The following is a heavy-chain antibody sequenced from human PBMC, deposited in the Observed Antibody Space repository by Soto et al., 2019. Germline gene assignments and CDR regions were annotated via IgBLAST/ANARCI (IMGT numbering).Heavy chain of an antibody. CDR2: ISSSNSYI. V-gene: IGHV3-21*01. D-gene: IGHD2-2*01. CDR1: GFTFSSYS. Sequence: PGGSLRLSCAASGFTFSSYSMNWVRQAPGKGLEWVSSISSSNSYIYYADSVKGRFTISRDNAKNSLYLQMNSLRAEDTAVYYCARDSVLGDIVVVPAAMGVWYFDLWGRGTLVTVSS. CDR3: ARDSVLGDIVVVPAAMGVWYFDL. J-gene: IGHJ2*01.